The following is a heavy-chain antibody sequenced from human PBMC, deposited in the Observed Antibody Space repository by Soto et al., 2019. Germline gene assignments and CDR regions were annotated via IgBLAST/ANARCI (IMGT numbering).Heavy chain of an antibody. D-gene: IGHD3-10*01. CDR3: ARVARGVVNWFDP. J-gene: IGHJ5*02. CDR2: IATYNSNR. V-gene: IGHV1-18*01. CDR1: GDTFTNFG. Sequence: ASVKVSCKTSGDTFTNFGLSWVRQAPGQGLEWMGWIATYNSNRNLAQKFQGRLTLTTDTSTSTAYMELKSLGYDDTAVYYCARVARGVVNWFDPWGQGTLVTVSS.